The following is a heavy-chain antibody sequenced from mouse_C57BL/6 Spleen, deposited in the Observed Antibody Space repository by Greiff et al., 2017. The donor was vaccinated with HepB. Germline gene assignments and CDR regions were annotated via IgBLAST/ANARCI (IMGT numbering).Heavy chain of an antibody. CDR3: ARSGLRPWYFDV. CDR1: GYTFTSYG. J-gene: IGHJ1*03. CDR2: IYPRSGNT. D-gene: IGHD1-2*01. V-gene: IGHV1-81*01. Sequence: VKLVESGAELARPGASVKLSCKASGYTFTSYGISWVKQRTGQGLEWIGEIYPRSGNTYYNEKFKGKATLTADKSSSTAYMELRSLTSEDSAVYFCARSGLRPWYFDVWGTGTTVTVSS.